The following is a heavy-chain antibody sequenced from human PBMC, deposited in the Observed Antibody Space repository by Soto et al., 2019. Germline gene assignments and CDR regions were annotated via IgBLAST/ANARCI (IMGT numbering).Heavy chain of an antibody. Sequence: QVQLQQWGAGLLKPSETLSLTCAVYGGSFTDYYWTWIRQPPGKGLEWIGEINNSGSTNYNPSLKTRVTISLDTSKSQFSLKVNSVTAADTAVYFCARVRARLLSHAVDFWGQGTLVTVSS. J-gene: IGHJ3*01. CDR1: GGSFTDYY. CDR2: INNSGST. CDR3: ARVRARLLSHAVDF. V-gene: IGHV4-34*01. D-gene: IGHD3-16*02.